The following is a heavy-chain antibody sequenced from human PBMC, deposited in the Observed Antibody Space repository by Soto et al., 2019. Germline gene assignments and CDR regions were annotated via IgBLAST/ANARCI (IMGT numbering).Heavy chain of an antibody. Sequence: QVQLQESGPGLVKPSQTLSLTCTVSGGSVSSGGYYWTWIRQHPGKGLEWIWYIYYSGSTYFNPSREIRVTISVVSSKNQFSLKLRSVTAVDTAVYYCAREPLTWGQGTRVTGSS. CDR1: GGSVSSGGYY. CDR3: AREPLT. J-gene: IGHJ4*02. CDR2: IYYSGST. V-gene: IGHV4-31*03.